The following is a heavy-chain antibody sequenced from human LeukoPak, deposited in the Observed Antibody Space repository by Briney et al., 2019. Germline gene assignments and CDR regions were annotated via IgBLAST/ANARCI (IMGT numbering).Heavy chain of an antibody. D-gene: IGHD2-15*01. J-gene: IGHJ4*02. V-gene: IGHV3-30*02. Sequence: PGRSLRLSCAASGFTFSSYGMHWVRQAPGKGLEWVAFIRYDGSNKYYADSVKGRFTISRDNSKNTLYLQMNSLRAEDTAVYYCAKPRYCSGGSCFQMSYWGQGTLVTVSS. CDR2: IRYDGSNK. CDR3: AKPRYCSGGSCFQMSY. CDR1: GFTFSSYG.